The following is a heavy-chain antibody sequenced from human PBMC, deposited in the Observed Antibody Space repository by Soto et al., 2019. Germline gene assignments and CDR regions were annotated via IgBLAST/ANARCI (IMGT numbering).Heavy chain of an antibody. J-gene: IGHJ6*02. CDR2: MNPNSGNT. CDR3: AGACSSTSCFPVHYYYYGMDV. CDR1: GYTFTSYD. D-gene: IGHD2-2*01. V-gene: IGHV1-8*01. Sequence: ASVKVSCKASGYTFTSYDINWVRQATGQGLEWMGWMNPNSGNTGYAQKFQGRVTMTRNTSISTAYMELSSLRSEDTAVYYCAGACSSTSCFPVHYYYYGMDVWGQGTTVTVSS.